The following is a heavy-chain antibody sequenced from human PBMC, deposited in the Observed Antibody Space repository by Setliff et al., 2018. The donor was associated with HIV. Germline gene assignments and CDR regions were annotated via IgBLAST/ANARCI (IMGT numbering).Heavy chain of an antibody. CDR3: ARPSFGIGGGANFDS. CDR1: GAPTSRDNYF. Sequence: LSLTCSVTGAPTSRDNYFWGGIRQPPGKGLEWIANIHSPGTVYYNPSLRSRVTISVDTSQSRFSLELTPVTAADTAVYYCARPSFGIGGGANFDSWGQGSLVTVSS. D-gene: IGHD3-10*01. J-gene: IGHJ4*02. CDR2: IHSPGTV. V-gene: IGHV4-39*01.